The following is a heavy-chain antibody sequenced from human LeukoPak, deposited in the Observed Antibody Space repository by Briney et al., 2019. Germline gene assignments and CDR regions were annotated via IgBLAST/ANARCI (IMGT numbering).Heavy chain of an antibody. D-gene: IGHD4-23*01. CDR1: GGSISISRHY. V-gene: IGHV4-39*07. Sequence: SETLSLTCTVSGGSISISRHYWAWIRQPPGKGLDWIGTIHYTGTTYYNPSLRSRVSISVDRSTNQFSLRVSPVTAADTAVYYCARYGNSAVYWGQGTLVTDSS. CDR2: IHYTGTT. J-gene: IGHJ4*02. CDR3: ARYGNSAVY.